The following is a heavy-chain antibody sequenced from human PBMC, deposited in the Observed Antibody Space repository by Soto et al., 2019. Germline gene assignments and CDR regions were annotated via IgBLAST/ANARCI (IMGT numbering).Heavy chain of an antibody. D-gene: IGHD6-13*01. V-gene: IGHV1-2*04. CDR1: GYTFTGHY. Sequence: APVEVFCKASGYTFTGHYIHWVRQAPGQGLEWVGWINPNSGGTNYAQKFQGWVTMTRDTSISTAYMELSRLRSDDTAVYYCARGYSSSWYTYYYYYMDVWGKGTTVTVTS. J-gene: IGHJ6*03. CDR2: INPNSGGT. CDR3: ARGYSSSWYTYYYYYMDV.